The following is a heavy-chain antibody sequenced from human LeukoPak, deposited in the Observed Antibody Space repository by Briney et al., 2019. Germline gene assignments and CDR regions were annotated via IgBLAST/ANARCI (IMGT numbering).Heavy chain of an antibody. V-gene: IGHV3-33*01. CDR1: GFTFSRYG. Sequence: GSLRLSCAASGFTFSRYGMHWVRQAPGKGLEWVAVIWYDGSKKNYADSVKGRFTISRDNSKNTLNLQMTSLRAEDTAVYYCARVSEDYSSGWYEEYFQYWGQGTLVIVSS. CDR2: IWYDGSKK. CDR3: ARVSEDYSSGWYEEYFQY. J-gene: IGHJ1*01. D-gene: IGHD6-19*01.